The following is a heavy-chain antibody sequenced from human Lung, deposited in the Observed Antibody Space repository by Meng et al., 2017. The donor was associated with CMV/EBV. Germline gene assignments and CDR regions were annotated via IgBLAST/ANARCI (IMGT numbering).Heavy chain of an antibody. CDR3: ARHNYRWGSNPFDY. J-gene: IGHJ4*02. D-gene: IGHD3-16*01. V-gene: IGHV3-21*01. Sequence: ESXRLSXAASGFTFSSYTMSWVRQAPGKGLEWVSSISTRSSYIYYADSVKGRFTVSRDNSKNLLYLQMNSLRAEDTAVYYCARHNYRWGSNPFDYWGQGXLVTVSS. CDR2: ISTRSSYI. CDR1: GFTFSSYT.